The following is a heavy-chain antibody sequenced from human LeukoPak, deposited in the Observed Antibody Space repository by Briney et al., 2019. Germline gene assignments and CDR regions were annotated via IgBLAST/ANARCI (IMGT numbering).Heavy chain of an antibody. J-gene: IGHJ5*02. V-gene: IGHV1-69*13. CDR2: IIPIFGTA. CDR1: GGTFSSYA. Sequence: ASVTVSCTASGGTFSSYAISWVRQAPGQGLEWMGGIIPIFGTANYAQKFQGRVTITADESTSTAYMELSSLRSEDTAVYYCAVDPDTANWFDPWGQGTLVTVSS. CDR3: AVDPDTANWFDP. D-gene: IGHD5-18*01.